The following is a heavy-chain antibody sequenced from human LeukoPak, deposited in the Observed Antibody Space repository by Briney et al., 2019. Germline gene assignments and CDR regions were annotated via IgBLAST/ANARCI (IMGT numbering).Heavy chain of an antibody. Sequence: PSETLSLTCAVYGGSFSGYYWSWIRQPPGKGLEWIGEINHSGSTNYNPSLKSRVTISVDTSKNQLSLKLSSVTAADTAVYYCARGAQRAAAVPTSRYYYYYGMDVWGQGTTVTVSS. D-gene: IGHD6-13*01. CDR3: ARGAQRAAAVPTSRYYYYYGMDV. CDR1: GGSFSGYY. CDR2: INHSGST. V-gene: IGHV4-34*01. J-gene: IGHJ6*02.